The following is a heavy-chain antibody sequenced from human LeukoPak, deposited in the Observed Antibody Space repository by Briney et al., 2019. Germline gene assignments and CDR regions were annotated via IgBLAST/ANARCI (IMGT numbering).Heavy chain of an antibody. CDR3: ARAVNWGYDY. J-gene: IGHJ4*02. D-gene: IGHD7-27*01. CDR1: GYTFTGYY. V-gene: IGHV1-2*02. Sequence: ASVKVSCKASGYTFTGYYMHWVRQAPGQGLEWMGWIDPNSGDTRYAQKFQGRVTMTTDTSISTAYMELSRLTSDDTAVYYCARAVNWGYDYWGQGTLVTVSS. CDR2: IDPNSGDT.